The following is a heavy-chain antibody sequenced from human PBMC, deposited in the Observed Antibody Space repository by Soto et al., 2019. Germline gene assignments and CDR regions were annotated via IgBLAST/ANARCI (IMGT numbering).Heavy chain of an antibody. CDR3: ARGPGIAAAGRRGWFDP. J-gene: IGHJ5*02. CDR1: GGSFSGYY. D-gene: IGHD6-13*01. V-gene: IGHV4-34*01. Sequence: QVQLQQWGAGLLKPSETLSLTCAVYGGSFSGYYWSWIRQPPGKGLEWIGEINHSGSTNYNPSLKSRVTISVDTSKNQFSLKRRSVTAADTAVYYCARGPGIAAAGRRGWFDPWGQGTLVTVSS. CDR2: INHSGST.